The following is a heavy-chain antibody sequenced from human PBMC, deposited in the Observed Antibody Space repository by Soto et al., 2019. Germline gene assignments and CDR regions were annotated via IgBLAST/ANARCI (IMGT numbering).Heavy chain of an antibody. CDR1: GFTFSSYA. D-gene: IGHD3-3*01. CDR3: AKDRITIFGVVTPFDYYYGMDV. V-gene: IGHV3-23*01. Sequence: GGSLRLSCAASGFTFSSYAMSWVRQAPGKGLEWVSAISGSGGSTYYADSVKGRFTISRDNSKNTLYLQMNSLRAEDTAVYYCAKDRITIFGVVTPFDYYYGMDVWGQGTTVTVSS. J-gene: IGHJ6*02. CDR2: ISGSGGST.